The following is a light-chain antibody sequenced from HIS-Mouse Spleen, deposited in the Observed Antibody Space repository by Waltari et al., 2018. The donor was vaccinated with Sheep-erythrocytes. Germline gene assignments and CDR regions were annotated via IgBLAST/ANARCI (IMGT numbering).Light chain of an antibody. J-gene: IGKJ3*01. CDR1: QGIRNE. CDR3: LQDYNYPFP. V-gene: IGKV1-6*01. Sequence: AIQMTQSPSSLSASVGDRVTITCRASQGIRNELGWYQQKPGKAPKLLIYAASSLQSGVPSMFSGSGSGTDFTLTISSLQTEDFATYYCLQDYNYPFPFGPGTKVDIK. CDR2: AAS.